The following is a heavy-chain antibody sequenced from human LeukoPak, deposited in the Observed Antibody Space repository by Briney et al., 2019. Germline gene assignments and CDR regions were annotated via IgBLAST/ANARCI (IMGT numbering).Heavy chain of an antibody. CDR3: AKDPNGDYIGTFDI. D-gene: IGHD4-17*01. V-gene: IGHV3-23*01. CDR2: ITGSGGRT. Sequence: GGSLRLSCAVSGFIFSTYSMTWVRQAPGKGLEWVSSITGSGGRTQYADSVQGRFTISRDNSKNTLYLQMNSLRAEDTAVYYCAKDPNGDYIGTFDIWGQGTMVTVSS. J-gene: IGHJ3*02. CDR1: GFIFSTYS.